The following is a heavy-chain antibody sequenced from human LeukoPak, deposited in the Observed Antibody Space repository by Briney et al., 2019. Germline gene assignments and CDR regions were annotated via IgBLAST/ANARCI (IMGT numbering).Heavy chain of an antibody. CDR2: INHSGST. CDR1: GGSFSGYY. V-gene: IGHV4-34*01. D-gene: IGHD3-22*01. CDR3: ARGIPPHYYDSSGYYYYYYYMGV. J-gene: IGHJ6*03. Sequence: SETLSLTCAVYGGSFSGYYWSWIRQPPGKGLEWIGEINHSGSTNYNPSLKSRVTISVDTSKNQFSLKLSSVTAADTAVYYCARGIPPHYYDSSGYYYYYYYMGVWGKGTTVTVPS.